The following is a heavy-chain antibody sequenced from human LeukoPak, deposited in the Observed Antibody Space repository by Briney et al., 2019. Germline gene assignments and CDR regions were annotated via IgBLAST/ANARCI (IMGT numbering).Heavy chain of an antibody. J-gene: IGHJ3*02. CDR1: GGSISSGGYY. CDR3: ARDLQLYDYVWGSYRKVDAFDI. Sequence: PSETLSLTRTVSGGSISSGGYYWSWIRQHPGKGLEWIGYIYYSGSTYYNPSLKSRVTISVDTSKNQFSLKLSSVTAADTAVYYCARDLQLYDYVWGSYRKVDAFDIWGQGTMVTVSS. V-gene: IGHV4-31*03. CDR2: IYYSGST. D-gene: IGHD3-16*02.